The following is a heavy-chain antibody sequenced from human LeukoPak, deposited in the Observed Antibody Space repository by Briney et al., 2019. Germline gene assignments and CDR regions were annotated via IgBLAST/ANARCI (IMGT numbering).Heavy chain of an antibody. CDR1: GYTFTSYD. CDR2: ISAYNGNT. V-gene: IGHV1-18*01. D-gene: IGHD6-13*01. CDR3: ARDPYSSSWYEEGFDY. J-gene: IGHJ4*02. Sequence: GASVKVSCKASGYTFTSYDINWVRQATGQGLEWMGWISAYNGNTNYAQKLQGRVTMTTDTSTSTAYMELRSLRSDDTAVYYCARDPYSSSWYEEGFDYWGQGTLVTVSS.